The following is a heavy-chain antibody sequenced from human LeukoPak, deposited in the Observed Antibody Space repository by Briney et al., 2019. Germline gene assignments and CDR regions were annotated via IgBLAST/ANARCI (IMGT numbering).Heavy chain of an antibody. Sequence: ASVKVSCKASGYTFTGYYMHWVRQAPGQGLEWMGWINPNSGGTNYAQKFQGRVTMTRDTSISTAYMELSRLRSDDTAVYYCARDSAKRSGYAYWGQGTLVTVSS. CDR3: ARDSAKRSGYAY. CDR1: GYTFTGYY. CDR2: INPNSGGT. D-gene: IGHD3-22*01. J-gene: IGHJ4*02. V-gene: IGHV1-2*02.